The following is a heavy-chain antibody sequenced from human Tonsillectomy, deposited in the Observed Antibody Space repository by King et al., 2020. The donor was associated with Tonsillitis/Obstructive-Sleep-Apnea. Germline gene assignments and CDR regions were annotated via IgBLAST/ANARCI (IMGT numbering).Heavy chain of an antibody. CDR1: GYSFNNYA. V-gene: IGHV7-4-1*02. CDR2: INTDTGNP. J-gene: IGHJ3*02. D-gene: IGHD3-10*01. Sequence: VQLVESGSELRKPGASVKVSCKASGYSFNNYAMNWVRQAPGQGPEWMGWINTDTGNPTYAQGFTGRFVFSLDTSISTAYLQISSLKAEDTAVYYCARKGVAVDGSRGAFDIWGQGTMVTVSS. CDR3: ARKGVAVDGSRGAFDI.